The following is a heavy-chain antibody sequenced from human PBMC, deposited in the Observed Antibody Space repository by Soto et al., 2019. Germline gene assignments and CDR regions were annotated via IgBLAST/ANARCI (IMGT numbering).Heavy chain of an antibody. V-gene: IGHV1-69*01. CDR1: GGAFTGYA. CDR3: ARGRWLQRFDF. J-gene: IGHJ4*02. Sequence: QVQLVQSGAEVKKPGSSVKVSCKASGGAFTGYAINWIRQAPGHGLEWMGGVIPMIGTANYAQKVQGRVTISADESTSTAYMELRSLGSEDTAMYFCARGRWLQRFDFWGQGTLVTVSS. D-gene: IGHD3-3*01. CDR2: VIPMIGTA.